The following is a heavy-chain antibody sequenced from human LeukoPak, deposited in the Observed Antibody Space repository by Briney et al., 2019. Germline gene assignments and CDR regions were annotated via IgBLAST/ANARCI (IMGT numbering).Heavy chain of an antibody. CDR2: ITDSGSYT. Sequence: GGSLRLSCAASGFTFSSYALSWVRQAPGKGLEWVSGITDSGSYTYYADSVKGRFTISRDNSKNTLYLQMNSLRAEDTAVYYCAKHSVNDFWSGYYDSYYYYGMDVWGQGTTVTVSS. D-gene: IGHD3-3*01. J-gene: IGHJ6*02. CDR1: GFTFSSYA. CDR3: AKHSVNDFWSGYYDSYYYYGMDV. V-gene: IGHV3-23*01.